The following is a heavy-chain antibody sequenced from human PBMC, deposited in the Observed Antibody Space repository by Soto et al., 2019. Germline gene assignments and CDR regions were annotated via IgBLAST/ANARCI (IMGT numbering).Heavy chain of an antibody. Sequence: GGSLRLSCAASGFTFSDYYMSWIRQAPGKGLEWVSYISSSGSTIYYADSVKGRFTISRDNAKNSLYLQMNSLRADDTAVYYCARDGGDCSGGSCYLHYYYYMDVWGKGTTVTVSS. CDR2: ISSSGSTI. CDR1: GFTFSDYY. V-gene: IGHV3-11*01. CDR3: ARDGGDCSGGSCYLHYYYYMDV. D-gene: IGHD2-15*01. J-gene: IGHJ6*03.